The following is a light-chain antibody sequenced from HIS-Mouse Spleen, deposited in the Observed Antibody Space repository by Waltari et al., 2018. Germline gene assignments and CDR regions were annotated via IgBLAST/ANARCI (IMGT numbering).Light chain of an antibody. V-gene: IGLV2-14*01. CDR2: EVS. Sequence: QSALTQPASVSGSPGQSITISCTGPSSDVGRHNYVSWYQQHPGKAPKLMIYEVSNRPSGVSNRFSGSKSGNTASLTISGLQAEDEADYYCSSYTSSSTWVFGGGTKLTVL. CDR1: SSDVGRHNY. J-gene: IGLJ3*02. CDR3: SSYTSSSTWV.